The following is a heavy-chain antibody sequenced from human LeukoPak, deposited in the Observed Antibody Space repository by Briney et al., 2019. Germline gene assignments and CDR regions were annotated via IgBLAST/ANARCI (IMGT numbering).Heavy chain of an antibody. J-gene: IGHJ4*02. CDR3: ARWVDDFWSGYPGGFDY. CDR1: GYTFTSYG. CDR2: ISAYNGNT. Sequence: ASVKVSCKASGYTFTSYGISWVRQAPEQGLEWMGWISAYNGNTNYAQKLQGRVTMTTDTSTSTAYMELRSLRSDDTAVYYCARWVDDFWSGYPGGFDYWGQGTLVTVSS. V-gene: IGHV1-18*01. D-gene: IGHD3-3*01.